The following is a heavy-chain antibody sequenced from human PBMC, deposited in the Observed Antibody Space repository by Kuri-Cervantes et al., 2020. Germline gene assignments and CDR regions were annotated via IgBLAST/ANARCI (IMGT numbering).Heavy chain of an antibody. D-gene: IGHD6-13*01. CDR2: ISYDGSNK. CDR1: GFTFSSYA. Sequence: GGSLRLSCAASGFTFSSYAMHWVRQAPGKGLEWVAVISYDGSNKYYADSVKGRFTISRDISKNTLYLQMNSLRAEDTAVYYCARDRPVGRIAAAPSGYYYGMDVWGQGTTVTVSS. V-gene: IGHV3-30*01. J-gene: IGHJ6*02. CDR3: ARDRPVGRIAAAPSGYYYGMDV.